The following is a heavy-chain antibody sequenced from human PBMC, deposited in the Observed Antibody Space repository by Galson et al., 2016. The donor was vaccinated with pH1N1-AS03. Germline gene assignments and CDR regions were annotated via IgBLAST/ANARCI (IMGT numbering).Heavy chain of an antibody. CDR1: GFNFASYS. CDR3: TRLTGSGT. CDR2: INSGSSSI. Sequence: SLRLSCAASGFNFASYSMNWVRQAPGKGLEWVSYINSGSSSILYGDSVKGRFTISRDNAKNSLYLQMIALIDDDTAVYYCTRLTGSGTWGQGTRVTVSS. J-gene: IGHJ5*02. D-gene: IGHD1-1*01. V-gene: IGHV3-48*02.